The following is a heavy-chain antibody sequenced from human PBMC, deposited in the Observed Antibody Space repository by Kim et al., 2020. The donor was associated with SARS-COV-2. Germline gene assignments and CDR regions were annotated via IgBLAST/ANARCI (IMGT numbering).Heavy chain of an antibody. CDR2: ISSTSAYI. J-gene: IGHJ6*02. CDR1: GFTFSTCS. CDR3: ARNLVPTTKTYGMDV. Sequence: GGSLRLSCAASGFTFSTCSMNWVRQAPGKGLEWVSSISSTSAYIYYADSVKGRFTISRDNAKDSLYLQMNSLRAEDTAVYYCARNLVPTTKTYGMDVWGQGTTVTVSS. V-gene: IGHV3-21*01. D-gene: IGHD2-2*01.